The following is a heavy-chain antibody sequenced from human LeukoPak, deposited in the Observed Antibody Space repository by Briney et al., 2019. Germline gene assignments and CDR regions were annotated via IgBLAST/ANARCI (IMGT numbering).Heavy chain of an antibody. CDR2: ISGSGGST. J-gene: IGHJ4*02. CDR3: AKDRSIAARPPYYFDY. Sequence: PGGSLRLSCAASGFTFSSYAMSWVRQAPGKGLEWVSAISGSGGSTYYADSVKGRFTISRDNSKNTLYLQMNSLRAEDTAVYYCAKDRSIAARPPYYFDYWGQGTLVTVSP. D-gene: IGHD6-6*01. CDR1: GFTFSSYA. V-gene: IGHV3-23*01.